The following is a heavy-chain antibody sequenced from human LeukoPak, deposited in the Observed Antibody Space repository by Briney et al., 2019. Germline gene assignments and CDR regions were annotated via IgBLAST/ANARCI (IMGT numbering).Heavy chain of an antibody. J-gene: IGHJ5*02. CDR2: IIPIFGTA. Sequence: SVKVSCKASGGTFSSCAISWVRQAPGQGLEWMGRIIPIFGTANYAQKFQGRVTITTDESTSTAYMELSSLRSEDTAVYYCAKETQLLFFWFDPWGQGTLVTVSS. D-gene: IGHD2-2*01. CDR1: GGTFSSCA. V-gene: IGHV1-69*05. CDR3: AKETQLLFFWFDP.